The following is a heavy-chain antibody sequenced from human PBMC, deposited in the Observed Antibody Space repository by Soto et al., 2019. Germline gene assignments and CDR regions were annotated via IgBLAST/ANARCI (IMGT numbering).Heavy chain of an antibody. D-gene: IGHD3-3*01. Sequence: GGSLRLSCAASGFTFSSYAMSWVRQAPGKGLEWVSAISGSGGSTYYADSVKGRFTISRDNSKNTLYLQMNSLRAEDTAVYYCAHRPDSYYYYGMDVWGQGTTVTVSS. CDR1: GFTFSSYA. V-gene: IGHV3-23*01. J-gene: IGHJ6*02. CDR2: ISGSGGST. CDR3: AHRPDSYYYYGMDV.